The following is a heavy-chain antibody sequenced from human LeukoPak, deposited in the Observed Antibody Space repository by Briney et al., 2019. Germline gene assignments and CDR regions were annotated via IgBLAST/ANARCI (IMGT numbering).Heavy chain of an antibody. V-gene: IGHV1-2*02. D-gene: IGHD3-10*01. CDR1: GYTFTSYG. CDR2: INPNSGGT. Sequence: GASVKVSCKATGYTFTSYGISWVRQAPGQGLEWMGWINPNSGGTNYAQKFQGRVTMTRDTSISTAYMELSRLRSDDTAVYYCARIGSGSYYYDYFDYWGQGTLVTVSS. CDR3: ARIGSGSYYYDYFDY. J-gene: IGHJ4*02.